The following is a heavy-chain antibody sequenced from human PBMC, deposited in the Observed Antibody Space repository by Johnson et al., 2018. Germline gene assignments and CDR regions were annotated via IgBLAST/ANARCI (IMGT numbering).Heavy chain of an antibody. V-gene: IGHV3-21*06. J-gene: IGHJ3*02. D-gene: IGHD2-2*01. CDR2: ISGSSLYK. CDR3: ARDSGIIVAPAPDAFDI. CDR1: GFTFRTYT. Sequence: EVQLVESGGGLVKPGGSLSLYCAASGFTFRTYTMSWVSQAPGQGLEWVSSISGSSLYKYYADSMKGRFTISRDNAKNLLYLHISGLRAEDTAVYYCARDSGIIVAPAPDAFDIWGQGTVVTVSS.